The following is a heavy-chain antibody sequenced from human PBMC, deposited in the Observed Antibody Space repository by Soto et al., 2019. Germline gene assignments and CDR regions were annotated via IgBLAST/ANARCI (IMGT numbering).Heavy chain of an antibody. V-gene: IGHV3-30*18. CDR3: VKVGGYYGYEPLDK. Sequence: QVQLVASGGGVVQPGRSLRLSCAASVFTFSNYAMHWVRQAPGKGLEWVAVISDDGSNTYYADSVKGRFTISRDNPKNTLYLQMNSLRAEDTAVYYCVKVGGYYGYEPLDKWGQGTLVTVSS. CDR2: ISDDGSNT. D-gene: IGHD5-12*01. CDR1: VFTFSNYA. J-gene: IGHJ4*02.